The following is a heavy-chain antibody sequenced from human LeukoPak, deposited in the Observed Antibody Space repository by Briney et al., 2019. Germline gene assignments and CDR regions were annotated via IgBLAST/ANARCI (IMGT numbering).Heavy chain of an antibody. Sequence: PGGSLRLSCAASGFTSSSYAMSWVRQAPGKGLEWVSAISGGGGSTSYADSVKGRFTISRDNSKNTLYLQMNSLRAEDTAVYYCAKENDFWSGYRNFDYWGQGTLVTVSS. D-gene: IGHD3-3*01. J-gene: IGHJ4*02. CDR2: ISGGGGST. CDR1: GFTSSSYA. CDR3: AKENDFWSGYRNFDY. V-gene: IGHV3-23*01.